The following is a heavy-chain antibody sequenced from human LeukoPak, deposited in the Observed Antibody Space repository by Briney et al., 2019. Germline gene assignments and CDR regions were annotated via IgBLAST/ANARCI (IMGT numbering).Heavy chain of an antibody. J-gene: IGHJ4*02. CDR1: GFTFSTYW. CDR2: INPDGTTT. CDR3: ARVSIGWYSFDY. V-gene: IGHV3-74*01. D-gene: IGHD6-19*01. Sequence: SGGSLRLSCAASGFTFSTYWMHWVRQAPGKGLVWVSRINPDGTTTSYADSVKGRFTISRDNAKDTVYLQMNSLRAEDTAVYYCARVSIGWYSFDYWGQGTLVTVSS.